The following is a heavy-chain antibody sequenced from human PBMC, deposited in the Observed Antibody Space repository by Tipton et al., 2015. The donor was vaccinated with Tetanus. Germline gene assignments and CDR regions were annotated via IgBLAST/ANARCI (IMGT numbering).Heavy chain of an antibody. J-gene: IGHJ4*02. V-gene: IGHV4-59*08. CDR1: GGSISSYY. CDR2: IYYSGST. Sequence: LRLSCTVSGGSISSYYWSWIRQPPGKGLEWIGYIYYSGSTYYNPSLKSRVTISIDTSKNQFSLRLSSVTAADTAVYYCSSSPGNHYLAFFDYWGRGTLVTVSS. CDR3: SSSPGNHYLAFFDY. D-gene: IGHD2/OR15-2a*01.